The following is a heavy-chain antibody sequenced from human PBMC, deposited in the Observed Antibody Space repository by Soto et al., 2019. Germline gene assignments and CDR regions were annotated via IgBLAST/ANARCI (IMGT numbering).Heavy chain of an antibody. V-gene: IGHV3-23*01. CDR1: GFTFSSYA. J-gene: IGHJ2*01. CDR2: ISSSGGRT. Sequence: GGSLRLSCVASGFTFSSYAMSWVRQAPGKGLEWVAVISSSGGRTYYADSVKGRFTISRDNSKNTLYLQMNSLRAEDTAVYYCAKRTTGWYFDLWGRGTLVTVSS. CDR3: AKRTTGWYFDL.